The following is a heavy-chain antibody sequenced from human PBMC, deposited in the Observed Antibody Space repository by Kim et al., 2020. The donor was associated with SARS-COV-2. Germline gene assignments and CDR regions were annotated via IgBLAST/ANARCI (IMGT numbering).Heavy chain of an antibody. Sequence: SETLSLTCAVYGGSFSGYYWSWIRQPPGKGLEWIGEINHSGSTNYNPSLKSRVTISVDTSKNKFSLKLSSVTAADTAVYYCARGGRGVITIFGVVTQRGFDYWGQGTLVTVSS. J-gene: IGHJ4*02. CDR1: GGSFSGYY. V-gene: IGHV4-34*01. CDR2: INHSGST. CDR3: ARGGRGVITIFGVVTQRGFDY. D-gene: IGHD3-3*01.